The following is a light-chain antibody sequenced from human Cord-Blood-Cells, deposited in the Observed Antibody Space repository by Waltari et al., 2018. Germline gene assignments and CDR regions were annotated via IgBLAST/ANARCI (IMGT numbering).Light chain of an antibody. J-gene: IGKJ4*01. CDR3: MQALQTPLT. V-gene: IGKV2-28*01. Sequence: DLVMTQSPLSLPVTPGEPASISCRSSQSLLHSNGYNYLDWYLQKPGQSPQLLIYLGSNRASGVPDRFSGSGSGTDFTLKSSRVEAEDGGVYYCMQALQTPLTFGGGTKVEIK. CDR1: QSLLHSNGYNY. CDR2: LGS.